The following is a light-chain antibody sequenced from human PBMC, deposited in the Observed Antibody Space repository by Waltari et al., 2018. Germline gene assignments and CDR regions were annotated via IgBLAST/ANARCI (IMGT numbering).Light chain of an antibody. V-gene: IGLV3-25*03. Sequence: SYELTQPPSVSVSPGQTARITCSGDALPKLYVYWYQQKSGQAPILVMYKDRERPSGIPERFSGSSSGTTVTLTISGFQAEDEADYHCQSGDNSGTNRVLFGGGTKLTVL. J-gene: IGLJ3*02. CDR1: ALPKLY. CDR2: KDR. CDR3: QSGDNSGTNRVL.